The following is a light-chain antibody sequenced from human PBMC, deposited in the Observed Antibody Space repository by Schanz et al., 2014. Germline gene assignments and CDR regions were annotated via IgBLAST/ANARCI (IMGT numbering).Light chain of an antibody. CDR3: STYSSSSTVVV. CDR1: TSDLRSYKY. J-gene: IGLJ3*02. CDR2: DVN. V-gene: IGLV2-11*01. Sequence: QSALTQPRSVSASPGQSVTISCTATTSDLRSYKYVSWYQQHPGKAPRLLIYDVNKRPSGVPGRFSGTKSANMASLTISGLQAVDEADYYCSTYSSSSTVVVFGGGTKLTVL.